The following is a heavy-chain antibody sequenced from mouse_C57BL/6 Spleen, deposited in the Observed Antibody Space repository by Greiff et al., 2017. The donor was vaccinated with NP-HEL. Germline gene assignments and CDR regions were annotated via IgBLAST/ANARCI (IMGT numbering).Heavy chain of an antibody. CDR1: GFSLTSYG. Sequence: QVQLKESGPGLVQPSQSLSITCTVSGFSLTSYGVHWVRQPPGKGLEWLGVIWSGGSTDYNAAFISRLSISKDNSKSQVFFKMNSLQADDTAIYYCAKGYYDYDGYAMDYWGQGTSVTVSS. V-gene: IGHV2-4*01. CDR3: AKGYYDYDGYAMDY. D-gene: IGHD2-4*01. J-gene: IGHJ4*01. CDR2: IWSGGST.